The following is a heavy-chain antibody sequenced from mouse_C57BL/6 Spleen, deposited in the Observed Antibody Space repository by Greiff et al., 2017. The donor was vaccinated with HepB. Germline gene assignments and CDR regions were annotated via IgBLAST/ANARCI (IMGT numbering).Heavy chain of an antibody. J-gene: IGHJ2*01. CDR2: IDPSDSYT. CDR3: ARGAGTLDY. Sequence: QVQLQQSGAELVKPGASVKLSCKASGYTFTSYWMQWVKQRPGQGLEWIGEIDPSDSYTNYNQKFKGKATWTVDTSSSTAYMQLSSLTTEDSAVYYCARGAGTLDYWGQGTTLTVSS. D-gene: IGHD4-1*01. CDR1: GYTFTSYW. V-gene: IGHV1-50*01.